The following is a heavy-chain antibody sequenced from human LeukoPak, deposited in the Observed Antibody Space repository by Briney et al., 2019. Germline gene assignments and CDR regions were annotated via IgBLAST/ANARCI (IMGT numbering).Heavy chain of an antibody. CDR2: ISSSGSTI. Sequence: GGSLRLSCAASGFTFSSYWMSWVRQAPGKGLEWVSYISSSGSTIYYADSVKGRFTISRDNAKNSLYLQMNSLRAEDTAVYYCARNIVATIGDDAFDIWGQGTMVTVSS. D-gene: IGHD5-12*01. CDR3: ARNIVATIGDDAFDI. CDR1: GFTFSSYW. V-gene: IGHV3-48*04. J-gene: IGHJ3*02.